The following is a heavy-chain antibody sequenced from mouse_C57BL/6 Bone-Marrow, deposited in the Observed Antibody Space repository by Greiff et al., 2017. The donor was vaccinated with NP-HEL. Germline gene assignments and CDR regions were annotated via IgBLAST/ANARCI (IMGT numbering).Heavy chain of an antibody. V-gene: IGHV1-64*01. J-gene: IGHJ2*01. D-gene: IGHD3-2*02. CDR1: GYTFTSYW. CDR2: IHPNSGST. Sequence: QVHVKQPGAELVKPGASVKLSCKASGYTFTSYWMHWVKQRPGQGLEWIGMIHPNSGSTNYNEKFKSKATLTVDKSSSTAYMQLSSLTSEDSAVYYCASRQLRLGYFDYWGQGTTLTVSS. CDR3: ASRQLRLGYFDY.